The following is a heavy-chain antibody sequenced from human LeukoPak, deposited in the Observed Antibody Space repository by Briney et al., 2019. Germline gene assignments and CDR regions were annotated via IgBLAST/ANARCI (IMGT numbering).Heavy chain of an antibody. D-gene: IGHD7-27*01. CDR2: IKSKTDGGTT. CDR3: TTDLKLGILEGDDY. CDR1: GFTFSNAW. J-gene: IGHJ4*02. Sequence: GGSLRLSCAASGFTFSNAWMSWVRQAPGKGLEWVGRIKSKTDGGTTDYAAPVKGRFTISRDDSKNTLYLQMNSLKTEDTAVYYCTTDLKLGILEGDDYWGQGTLVTVSS. V-gene: IGHV3-15*01.